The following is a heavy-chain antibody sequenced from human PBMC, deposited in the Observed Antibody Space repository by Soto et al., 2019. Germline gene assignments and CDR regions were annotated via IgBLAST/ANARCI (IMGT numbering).Heavy chain of an antibody. CDR2: INDDGSET. J-gene: IGHJ4*02. V-gene: IGHV3-7*03. CDR3: TRDRVPNGLDV. CDR1: GLTFSSTS. D-gene: IGHD2-8*01. Sequence: PGGSLRLSCAVSGLTFSSTSMSWVRQAPGKGLEWVSSINDDGSETYYVDSVKGRFTISRDNAKNSLYLQMNSLRAEDTATYYWTRDRVPNGLDVWGQGTLVTVSS.